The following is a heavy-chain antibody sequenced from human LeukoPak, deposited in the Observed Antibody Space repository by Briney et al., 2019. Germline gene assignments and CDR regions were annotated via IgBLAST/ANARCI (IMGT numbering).Heavy chain of an antibody. CDR3: AKDISYYDSWDAFDI. CDR2: ISSSSSYI. CDR1: GFTFSSYS. J-gene: IGHJ3*02. D-gene: IGHD3-22*01. Sequence: GGSLRLSCAASGFTFSSYSMNWVRQAPGKGLEWVSSISSSSSYIYYADSVKGRFTISRDNAKNSLYLQMNSLRAEDTALYYCAKDISYYDSWDAFDIWGQGTMVTVSS. V-gene: IGHV3-21*04.